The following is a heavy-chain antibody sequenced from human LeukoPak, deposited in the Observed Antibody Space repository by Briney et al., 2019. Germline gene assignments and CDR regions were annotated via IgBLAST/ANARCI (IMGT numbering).Heavy chain of an antibody. CDR2: ISSSSSNT. V-gene: IGHV3-21*01. CDR1: GFAFSSYN. D-gene: IGHD2-2*01. J-gene: IGHJ4*02. Sequence: GGSLRLSCAASGFAFSSYNMIWVRQAPGKGPEWVSAISSSSSNTYYADSVKGRFTISRDDAKTSLYLQMISLRAEDTAVYYCVKDLRGPEGFWGQGTLVIVSS. CDR3: VKDLRGPEGF.